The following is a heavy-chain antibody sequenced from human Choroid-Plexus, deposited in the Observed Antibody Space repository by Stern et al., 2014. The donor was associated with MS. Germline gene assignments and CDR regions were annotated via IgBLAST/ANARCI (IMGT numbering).Heavy chain of an antibody. D-gene: IGHD2-8*01. CDR2: VSYDGRNK. CDR1: GFTFGSCA. CDR3: AKDRQSLTYFFDH. Sequence: VQLVESGGGVVQPGRPLRLSCVASGFTFGSCAMHWVRQAPGKGLEWVAGVSYDGRNKNYADSVKGRFTISRDNSQNTLYMQMSSLRPEDTAVYYCAKDRQSLTYFFDHWGQGSLVTVSS. J-gene: IGHJ5*02. V-gene: IGHV3-30*18.